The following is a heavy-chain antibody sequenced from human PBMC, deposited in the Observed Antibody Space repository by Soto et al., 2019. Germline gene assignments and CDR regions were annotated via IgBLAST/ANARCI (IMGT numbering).Heavy chain of an antibody. CDR2: VTHSGSI. CDR1: GGSLRTYY. CDR3: ARDFQY. Sequence: QVQLQQWGTGLLKPSETLSLTCAVSGGSLRTYYWSWIRQPPGMGLEWIGEVTHSGSINYNPSLTSRVTISADTSKNQVSLSLRSVTAADTAVYYCARDFQYWGQGSLVIVSS. V-gene: IGHV4-34*01. J-gene: IGHJ1*01.